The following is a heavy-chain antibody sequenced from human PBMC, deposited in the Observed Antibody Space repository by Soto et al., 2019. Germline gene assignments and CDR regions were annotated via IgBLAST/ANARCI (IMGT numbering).Heavy chain of an antibody. D-gene: IGHD2-21*01. CDR2: IWYDGSNK. V-gene: IGHV3-33*01. J-gene: IGHJ6*02. CDR1: GFTFSSYG. Sequence: GGSLRLSCAASGFTFSSYGMHWVRQAPGKGLEWVAVIWYDGSNKYYADSVKGRFTISRDNSKNTLYLQMNSLRAEDTAVYYCAREPFGDNRPPYYYYGMDVWGQGTTVTVSS. CDR3: AREPFGDNRPPYYYYGMDV.